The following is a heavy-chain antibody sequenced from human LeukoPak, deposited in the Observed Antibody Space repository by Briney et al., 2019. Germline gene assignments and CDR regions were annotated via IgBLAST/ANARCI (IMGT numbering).Heavy chain of an antibody. CDR3: ARQDGSGSYYPFDY. CDR2: ISSSSSYI. CDR1: GFTFSSYS. D-gene: IGHD3-10*01. V-gene: IGHV3-21*01. Sequence: PGGSLRLSCAASGFTFSSYSMNWVRQAPGKGLEWFSSISSSSSYIYYADSVKGRFTISRDNAKNSLYLQMNSLRAEDTAVYYCARQDGSGSYYPFDYWGQGTLVTVSS. J-gene: IGHJ4*02.